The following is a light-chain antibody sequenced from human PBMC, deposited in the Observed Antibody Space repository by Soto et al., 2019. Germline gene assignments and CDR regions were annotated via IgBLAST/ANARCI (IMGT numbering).Light chain of an antibody. CDR3: AAWDASLNGYV. CDR2: SYD. J-gene: IGLJ1*01. CDR1: SSNIGGNT. Sequence: QSVLTQPPSASGTPGQRVTISCSTSSSNIGGNTVNWYQQVPGTAPKLLIYSYDQRPSGVPDRFSGSKSGTSASLAISELQSEDEADYYCAAWDASLNGYVFGTGTKLTVL. V-gene: IGLV1-44*01.